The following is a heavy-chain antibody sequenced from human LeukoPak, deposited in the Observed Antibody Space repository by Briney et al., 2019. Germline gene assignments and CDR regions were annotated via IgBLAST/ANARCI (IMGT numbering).Heavy chain of an antibody. J-gene: IGHJ4*02. CDR1: GFTFSSYR. CDR3: ARSANWACDY. Sequence: PGGSLRLSCAASGFTFSSYRMFWVRQAPGKGLVWVSRIHRDGSSATYADSVQGRFTVSRDNAKNTLYLQMNSLRAEDTAVYYCARSANWACDYWGQGTLVTVSS. D-gene: IGHD7-27*01. CDR2: IHRDGSSA. V-gene: IGHV3-74*01.